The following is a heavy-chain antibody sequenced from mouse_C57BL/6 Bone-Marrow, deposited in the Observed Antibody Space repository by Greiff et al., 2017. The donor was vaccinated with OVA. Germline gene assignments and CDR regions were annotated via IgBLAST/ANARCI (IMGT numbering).Heavy chain of an antibody. CDR1: EYEFPSHD. CDR2: INSDGGST. Sequence: EVKLMESGGGLVQPGESLKLSCESNEYEFPSHDMSWVRKTPEKRLELVAAINSDGGSTYYPDTMERRFIISRDNTKKTLYLQRSSLRSEDTALYYCARGGDWGYFDVWGTGTTVTVSS. V-gene: IGHV5-2*01. J-gene: IGHJ1*03. D-gene: IGHD4-1*01. CDR3: ARGGDWGYFDV.